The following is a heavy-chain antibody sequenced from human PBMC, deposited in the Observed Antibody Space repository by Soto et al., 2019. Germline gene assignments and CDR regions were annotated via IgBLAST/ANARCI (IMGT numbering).Heavy chain of an antibody. CDR3: ARSLGRYHSSGYWVRNYYYLMDV. D-gene: IGHD3-22*01. CDR2: IYYTGST. V-gene: IGHV4-39*01. CDR1: GGPISSDNHY. J-gene: IGHJ6*02. Sequence: QLQLQESGPGLLKPSETLSLSCTVSGGPISSDNHYWGWIRQPPGKGLEWIGSIYYTGSTYYNPSLESRVTISVDTSKNKFSLKVTSVTAADTAVYYCARSLGRYHSSGYWVRNYYYLMDVWGQGTTVTVSS.